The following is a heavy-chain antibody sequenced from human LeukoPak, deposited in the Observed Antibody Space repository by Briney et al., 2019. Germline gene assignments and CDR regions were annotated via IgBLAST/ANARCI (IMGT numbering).Heavy chain of an antibody. CDR1: GFTFSSYG. V-gene: IGHV3-33*01. CDR2: IWYDGSNK. D-gene: IGHD3-10*01. J-gene: IGHJ4*02. Sequence: GGSLGLSCEASGFTFSSYGMHWVRQAPGKGLEWVAVIWYDGSNKYYADSVRGRFTIFRDNSKNTLYLQMNSLRAEDTALYYCARDYYYGSGSDVDGWGQGTMVTVSS. CDR3: ARDYYYGSGSDVDG.